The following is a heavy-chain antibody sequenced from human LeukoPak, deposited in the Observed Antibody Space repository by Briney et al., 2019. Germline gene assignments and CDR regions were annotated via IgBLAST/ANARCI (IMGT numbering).Heavy chain of an antibody. J-gene: IGHJ4*02. CDR2: INHSGST. V-gene: IGHV4-34*01. CDR1: GGSFSGYY. CDR3: ASSKGYCSGGSCSLDDY. Sequence: SETLSLTCAGYGGSFSGYYWSWIRQPPGKGLEWIGEINHSGSTNYNPSLKSRVTISVDTSKNQFSLKLSSVTAADTAVYYCASSKGYCSGGSCSLDDYWGQGTLVTVSS. D-gene: IGHD2-15*01.